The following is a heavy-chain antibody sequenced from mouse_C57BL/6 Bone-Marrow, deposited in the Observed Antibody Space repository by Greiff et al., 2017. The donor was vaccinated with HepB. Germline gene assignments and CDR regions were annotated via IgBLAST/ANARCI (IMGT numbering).Heavy chain of an antibody. CDR1: GFNIKDYY. D-gene: IGHD1-1*01. CDR3: TGGSSPYWYFDV. V-gene: IGHV14-1*01. J-gene: IGHJ1*03. Sequence: EVQLVESGAELVRPGASVKLSCTASGFNIKDYYMHWVKQRPEQGLEWIGRIDPEDGDTEYAPKFPGKATMTADTSSNPAYLQLSSLTSEDTAVYYCTGGSSPYWYFDVWGTGTTVTVSS. CDR2: IDPEDGDT.